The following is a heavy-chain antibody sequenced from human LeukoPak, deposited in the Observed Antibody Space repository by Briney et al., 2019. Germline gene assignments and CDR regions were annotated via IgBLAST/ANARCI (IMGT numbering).Heavy chain of an antibody. J-gene: IGHJ3*02. D-gene: IGHD1-26*01. V-gene: IGHV3-7*01. CDR2: IKQDGSEK. CDR3: ARGGSYSSNAFDI. CDR1: GFTFSTFW. Sequence: GGSLRLSCAASGFTFSTFWMTWVRQAPGKGLEWVANIKQDGSEKYYVDSVKGRFTISRDNAKTSLYLQMTSLRAGDTAVYYCARGGSYSSNAFDIWGQGTMVTVSS.